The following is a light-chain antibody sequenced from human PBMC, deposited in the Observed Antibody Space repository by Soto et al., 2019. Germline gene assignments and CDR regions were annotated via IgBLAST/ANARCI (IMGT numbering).Light chain of an antibody. CDR1: QTVSDN. J-gene: IGKJ4*01. V-gene: IGKV3-15*01. CDR3: QQYDDWPLT. CDR2: GAS. Sequence: EIVLTQSQAILSASPGERATLSCRASQTVSDNLAWYQQKPGQSPRLLIYGASTRATDIPERFSASGSGTEFTLTISSLQSEDFAVYYCQQYDDWPLTFGGGTKVDIK.